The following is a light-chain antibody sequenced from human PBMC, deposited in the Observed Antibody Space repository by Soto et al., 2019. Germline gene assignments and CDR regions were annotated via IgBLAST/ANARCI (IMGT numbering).Light chain of an antibody. V-gene: IGLV2-14*01. J-gene: IGLJ1*01. CDR3: ISYPSINPYV. CDR1: SSDVGGYDY. CDR2: DVT. Sequence: QSALTQPASVSGSPGQSITISCTGTSSDVGGYDYVSWYQQHPGKAPKLMIYDVTKRPSGVSNRFSGSKSGNTASLTISGLQFEDEADYYGISYPSINPYVFGTGTKVTAL.